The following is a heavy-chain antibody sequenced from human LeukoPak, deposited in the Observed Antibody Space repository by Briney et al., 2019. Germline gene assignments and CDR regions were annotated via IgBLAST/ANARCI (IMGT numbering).Heavy chain of an antibody. D-gene: IGHD6-19*01. CDR1: GGSIDSSNYY. V-gene: IGHV4-39*01. J-gene: IGHJ4*02. CDR3: ARHVEIAVAGPIDY. CDR2: IYYSGTT. Sequence: PSETLSLTCTVSGGSIDSSNYYWDWIRQPPGKGLEWLGNIYYSGTTFYTSSLKSRVTISVDTSKNQFSLKLSSVTAADTAVYYCARHVEIAVAGPIDYWGQGTLVTVSS.